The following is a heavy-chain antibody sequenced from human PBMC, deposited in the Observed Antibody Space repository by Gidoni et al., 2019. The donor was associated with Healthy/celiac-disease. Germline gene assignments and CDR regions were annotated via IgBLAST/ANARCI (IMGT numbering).Heavy chain of an antibody. V-gene: IGHV2-26*01. CDR1: GFSLSNARMG. J-gene: IGHJ4*02. CDR3: AGVTLLWFGESTLGGLDFDY. D-gene: IGHD3-10*01. CDR2: IFSNDEK. Sequence: QVTLKESGPVLVKPTETLTLTCTVSGFSLSNARMGVSWIRQPPGKALEWLAHIFSNDEKSYSTSLKSRLTISKATSKSQVVLTMTNMDPVDTATYYCAGVTLLWFGESTLGGLDFDYWGQGTLVTVSS.